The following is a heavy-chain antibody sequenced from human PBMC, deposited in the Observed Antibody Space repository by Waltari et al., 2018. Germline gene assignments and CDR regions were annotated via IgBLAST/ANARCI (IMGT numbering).Heavy chain of an antibody. D-gene: IGHD2-21*02. V-gene: IGHV4-34*01. CDR1: GGSFTVYY. CDR2: INHSGNT. CDR3: ARLEDCSGGNCYSGNHYAVDV. J-gene: IGHJ6*02. Sequence: QVQLQQWGAGLLKPSETLSLTCAVYGGSFTVYYWRWIRQPPGKGLEWIGEINHSGNTNYNPSLKSRVAISVDTPKKQFSLKLTSVAAADTAVYYCARLEDCSGGNCYSGNHYAVDVWGLGTTVTVSS.